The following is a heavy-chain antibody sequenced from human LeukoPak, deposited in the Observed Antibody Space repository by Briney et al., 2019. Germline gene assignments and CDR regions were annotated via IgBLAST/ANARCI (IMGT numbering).Heavy chain of an antibody. J-gene: IGHJ4*02. D-gene: IGHD5-18*01. CDR1: GGTFSSYA. V-gene: IGHV1-69*13. CDR2: IIPIFGTA. CDR3: ARVLRVGTARVEEYYFDY. Sequence: SVKVSCKASGGTFSSYAISWVRQAPGQGLEWMGGIIPIFGTANYAQKFQGRVTITADESTSTAYMELSSLRSEDTAVYYCARVLRVGTARVEEYYFDYWGQGTLVTVSS.